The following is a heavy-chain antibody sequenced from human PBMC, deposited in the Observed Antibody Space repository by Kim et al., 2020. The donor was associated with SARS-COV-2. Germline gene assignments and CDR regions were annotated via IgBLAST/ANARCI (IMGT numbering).Heavy chain of an antibody. CDR2: ISSSSSYT. CDR1: GFTFSDYY. V-gene: IGHV3-11*05. Sequence: GGSLRLSCAASGFTFSDYYMSWIRQAPGKGLEWVSYISSSSSYTNYADSVKGRFTISRDNAKNSLYLQMNSLRAEDTAVYYCARDRLELSIDYWGQGTLVTVSS. CDR3: ARDRLELSIDY. J-gene: IGHJ4*02. D-gene: IGHD1-7*01.